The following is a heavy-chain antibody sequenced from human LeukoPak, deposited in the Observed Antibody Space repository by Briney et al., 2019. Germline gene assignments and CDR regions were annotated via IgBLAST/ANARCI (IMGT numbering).Heavy chain of an antibody. D-gene: IGHD5-12*01. CDR2: ISYSGST. V-gene: IGHV4-59*01. CDR3: ARGGSGYALNWFDP. CDR1: GGSIGSYY. J-gene: IGHJ5*02. Sequence: PSETLSLTCTVSGGSIGSYYWSWIRQPPGKGLEWIGHISYSGSTNYNPSLKSRVTISVDTSKNQSSLKLSSVTAADTAVYYCARGGSGYALNWFDPWGQGALVTVSS.